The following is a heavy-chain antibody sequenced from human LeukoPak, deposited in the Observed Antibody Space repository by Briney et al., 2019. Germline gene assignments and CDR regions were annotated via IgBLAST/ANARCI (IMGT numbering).Heavy chain of an antibody. J-gene: IGHJ4*02. V-gene: IGHV4-59*01. D-gene: IGHD1-14*01. CDR2: IYYSGST. CDR1: GGSINNYY. CDR3: ARGHIRSREIDY. Sequence: SETLSLTCTVSGGSINNYYWSWIRQPPGKGLEWLGYIYYSGSTKYNPSLKSRVSLSVDTSKNQFSLNLTSVTAADTAVYYCARGHIRSREIDYWGQGTLVTVPS.